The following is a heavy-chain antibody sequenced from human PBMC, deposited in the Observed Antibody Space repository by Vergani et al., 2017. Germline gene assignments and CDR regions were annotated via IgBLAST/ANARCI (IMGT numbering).Heavy chain of an antibody. CDR2: IKSTFDRGTT. CDR1: GFSFRNAW. CDR3: TTDPRYCGDGTCCWLRDHHYYGMDV. V-gene: IGHV3-15*01. D-gene: IGHD2-15*01. Sequence: EAQLVESGGGIVKPGGSLRLSCVASGFSFRNAWMIWPRRTPGKGLEWVGRIKSTFDRGTTDYAAAVKGRFTISRDDSKNTLFLQMNGLKTEDIGVYYCTTDPRYCGDGTCCWLRDHHYYGMDVWGQGTTVTVSS. J-gene: IGHJ6*02.